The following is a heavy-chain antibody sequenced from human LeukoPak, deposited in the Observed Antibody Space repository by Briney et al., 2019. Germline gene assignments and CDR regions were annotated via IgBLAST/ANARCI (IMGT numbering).Heavy chain of an antibody. CDR3: ASHSHRRSSYYYGMDL. Sequence: SETLSLTCAVYGGSFSGYYWSWIRQPPGKGLECIGEINHSGSTNYNPSLKSRVTISVDTSKNQFSLKLSSVTAADTAVYYCASHSHRRSSYYYGMDLWGQGTTVTVSS. CDR2: INHSGST. CDR1: GGSFSGYY. J-gene: IGHJ6*02. V-gene: IGHV4-34*01.